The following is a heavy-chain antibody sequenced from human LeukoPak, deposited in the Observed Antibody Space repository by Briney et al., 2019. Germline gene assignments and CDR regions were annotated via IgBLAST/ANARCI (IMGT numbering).Heavy chain of an antibody. Sequence: KSSETLSLTCTVSGGSISSYYWSWVRQPPGKGLEWIGYIYYSGSTNYNPSLKSRVTISVDTSKNQFSLKLSSVTAADTAVYYCARGQRWLQFRSWGQGTLVTVSS. CDR1: GGSISSYY. D-gene: IGHD5-24*01. CDR3: ARGQRWLQFRS. J-gene: IGHJ5*02. V-gene: IGHV4-59*01. CDR2: IYYSGST.